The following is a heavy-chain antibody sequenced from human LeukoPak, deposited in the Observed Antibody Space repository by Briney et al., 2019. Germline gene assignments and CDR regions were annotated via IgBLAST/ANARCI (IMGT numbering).Heavy chain of an antibody. CDR1: GGSISSGGYY. CDR3: ARGVRYTVTTLFDY. V-gene: IGHV4-31*03. Sequence: SQTLSLTCTVSGGSISSGGYYWSWIRQHPGKGLEWIGYIYYSGSTYYNPSLKSRVTISVDTSKNQFSLKLSSVTAADTAVYYCARGVRYTVTTLFDYWGQGTLVTVSS. J-gene: IGHJ4*02. D-gene: IGHD4-17*01. CDR2: IYYSGST.